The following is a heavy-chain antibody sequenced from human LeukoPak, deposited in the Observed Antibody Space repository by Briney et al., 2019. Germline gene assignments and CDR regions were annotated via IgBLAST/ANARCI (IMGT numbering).Heavy chain of an antibody. V-gene: IGHV4-39*01. CDR2: IYYSGST. CDR3: ARRPSSSCGGDCYGS. J-gene: IGHJ5*01. CDR1: GDSISSSSYY. Sequence: SETLSLTCTVSGDSISSSSYYWGWIRQPPGKGLEWIGNIYYSGSTYYNPSLKSRVAISVDTSKNQFSLKLSSVTAADTAVYYCARRPSSSCGGDCYGSWGQGTLVTVSS. D-gene: IGHD2-21*01.